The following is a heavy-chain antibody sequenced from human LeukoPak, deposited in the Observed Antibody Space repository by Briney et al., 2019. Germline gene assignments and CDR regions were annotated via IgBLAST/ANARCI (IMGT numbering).Heavy chain of an antibody. CDR2: ISSNSDNT. D-gene: IGHD3-16*01. CDR3: ARDWGSIKVITDY. Sequence: ASVKVSCKATGYTFTSYGISWVRQAPGRGLEWMGWISSNSDNTNYAQKLQGRVTMTTDTSTSTAYMGLRSLRSDDTAVYYCARDWGSIKVITDYWGQGTLVTVSS. V-gene: IGHV1-18*01. J-gene: IGHJ4*02. CDR1: GYTFTSYG.